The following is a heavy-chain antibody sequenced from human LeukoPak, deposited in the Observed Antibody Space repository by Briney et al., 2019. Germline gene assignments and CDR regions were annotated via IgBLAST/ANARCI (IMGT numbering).Heavy chain of an antibody. CDR3: VRESDVWSGPGIGRPLDV. Sequence: GGSLRLSGLASGFTFSNSWMTWVRQAPGRGLEWVANIKEDGSDKQYVDSVRGRFTISRDNAKNSVSLQMDGLRAEDTAVYHCVRESDVWSGPGIGRPLDVWGKGTTVTVSS. J-gene: IGHJ6*04. CDR2: IKEDGSDK. D-gene: IGHD3-3*01. CDR1: GFTFSNSW. V-gene: IGHV3-7*01.